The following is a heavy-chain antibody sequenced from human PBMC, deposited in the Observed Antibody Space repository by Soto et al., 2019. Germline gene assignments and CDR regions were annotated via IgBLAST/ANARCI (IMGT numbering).Heavy chain of an antibody. CDR3: ARGHTIDYYYYMDV. D-gene: IGHD2-2*01. CDR1: GGSFSGYY. J-gene: IGHJ6*03. CDR2: IDHSGST. V-gene: IGHV4-34*01. Sequence: SETLSLTCAVYGGSFSGYYCSWIRQPPGKGLEWIGEIDHSGSTNYNPSLKSRVTISVDTSKNQFSLKLSSVTAADTAVYYCARGHTIDYYYYMDVWGKGTTVTVSS.